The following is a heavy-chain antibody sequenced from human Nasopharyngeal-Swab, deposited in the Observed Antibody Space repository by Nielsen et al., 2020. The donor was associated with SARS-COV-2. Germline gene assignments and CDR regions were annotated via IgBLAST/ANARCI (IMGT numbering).Heavy chain of an antibody. CDR1: GFTFSSYS. Sequence: GGSLRLSCAASGFTFSSYSMNWVRQAPGKGLGWVSYISSSSNSIYYADSVKGRFTFSRDNAKNSLYLQMNSLRDEDAAVYYCARDIMVRGVIAHSYYYGMDVWGQGTTVTVSS. D-gene: IGHD3-10*01. CDR2: ISSSSNSI. V-gene: IGHV3-48*02. J-gene: IGHJ6*02. CDR3: ARDIMVRGVIAHSYYYGMDV.